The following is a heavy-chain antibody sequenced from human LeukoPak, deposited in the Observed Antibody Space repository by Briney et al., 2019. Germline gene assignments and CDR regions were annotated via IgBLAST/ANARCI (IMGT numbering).Heavy chain of an antibody. CDR2: ISYDGSNK. D-gene: IGHD2-2*01. J-gene: IGHJ4*02. V-gene: IGHV3-30*18. CDR1: GFTFSSYG. CDR3: AKDPHIVVVPAAIQWGFDY. Sequence: PGRSLRLSCAASGFTFSSYGMHWVRQAPGKGLEWVAVISYDGSNKYYADSVKGRFTISRDSSKNTLYLQMNSLRAEDTAVYYCAKDPHIVVVPAAIQWGFDYWGQGTLVTVSS.